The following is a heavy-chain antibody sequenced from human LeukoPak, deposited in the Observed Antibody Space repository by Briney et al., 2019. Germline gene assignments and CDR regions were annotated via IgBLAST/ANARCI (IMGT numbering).Heavy chain of an antibody. Sequence: SETLSLTCTVSGGSISSSSYYWGWIRQPPGKGLEWIGYIYYSGSTNYNPSLKSQVTISVDTSKNQFSLKLSSVTAADTAVYYCASFSSSWPSIYYYYMDVWGKGTTVTVSS. CDR2: IYYSGST. CDR1: GGSISSSSYY. D-gene: IGHD6-13*01. V-gene: IGHV4-61*05. CDR3: ASFSSSWPSIYYYYMDV. J-gene: IGHJ6*03.